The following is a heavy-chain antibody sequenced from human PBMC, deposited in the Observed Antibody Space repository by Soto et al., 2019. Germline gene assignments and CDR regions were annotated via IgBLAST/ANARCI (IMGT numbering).Heavy chain of an antibody. Sequence: QVRLVQSGAEVKKPGASVKVSCKASGYIFRDYAIHWVRQAPGQRPEWMGWLNVDNGESKYAQKFQGRVTLSSDTSATTVYMELSSLRSEDTAVYYCARDGWVTMRHFTFWGQGTMVSVSS. CDR1: GYIFRDYA. CDR3: ARDGWVTMRHFTF. V-gene: IGHV1-3*01. D-gene: IGHD4-17*01. J-gene: IGHJ3*01. CDR2: LNVDNGES.